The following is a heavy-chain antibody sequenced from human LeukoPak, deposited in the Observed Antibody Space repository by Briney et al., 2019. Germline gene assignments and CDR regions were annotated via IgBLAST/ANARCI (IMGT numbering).Heavy chain of an antibody. CDR1: GYTFTSYD. J-gene: IGHJ6*02. CDR3: ARKGSLTHYDFWGYYYYGMDV. CDR2: MNPKSGNT. Sequence: ASVTVSCKASGYTFTSYDINWVRQAAGQGLEWMGWMNPKSGNTGYAQKFQGRVTMTRNTSISTAYMELSSVRSEDTAVYYCARKGSLTHYDFWGYYYYGMDVWGQGTTVTVSS. V-gene: IGHV1-8*01. D-gene: IGHD3-3*01.